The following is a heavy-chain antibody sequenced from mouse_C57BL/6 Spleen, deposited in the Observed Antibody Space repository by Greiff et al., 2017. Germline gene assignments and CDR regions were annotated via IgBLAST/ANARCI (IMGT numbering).Heavy chain of an antibody. CDR2: INPNNGGT. J-gene: IGHJ4*01. V-gene: IGHV1-26*01. CDR1: GYTFTDYY. Sequence: EVQLQQSGPELVKPGASVKISCKASGYTFTDYYMNWVKQSHGKSLEWIGDINPNNGGTSYNQKFKGKATLTVDKSSSTAYMELRSLTSEDSAVYYCAREVRSYYAMDYWGQGTSVTVSS. CDR3: AREVRSYYAMDY.